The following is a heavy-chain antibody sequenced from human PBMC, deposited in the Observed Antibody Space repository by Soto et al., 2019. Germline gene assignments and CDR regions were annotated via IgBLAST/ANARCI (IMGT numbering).Heavy chain of an antibody. J-gene: IGHJ5*02. CDR3: ARVESTYYDSSGYYWFAP. V-gene: IGHV1-69*01. Sequence: QVQLVQAGAEVKSPGSSVKVSCKASGGTFSSFAISWVRQAPGQGLEWMGGFIPLFQTTNYAQRFQGRVTITADESTSTAYMELSSLRSEDTAVYYCARVESTYYDSSGYYWFAPWGQGTLVTVSS. D-gene: IGHD3-22*01. CDR2: FIPLFQTT. CDR1: GGTFSSFA.